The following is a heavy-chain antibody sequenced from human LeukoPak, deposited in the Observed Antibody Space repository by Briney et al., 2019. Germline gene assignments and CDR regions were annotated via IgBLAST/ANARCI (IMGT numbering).Heavy chain of an antibody. CDR3: ARMGAIAGASANPDH. CDR1: GGSISSYY. CDR2: IYYSGTT. D-gene: IGHD4/OR15-4a*01. Sequence: SETLSLTCTVSGGSISSYYWSWIRQPPGKGLEWIGHIYYSGTTDYSPSLRSRVTMSVDTSKSQFSLKLSSVTAADTAVYYCARMGAIAGASANPDHWGQGTLVTVSS. V-gene: IGHV4-59*01. J-gene: IGHJ4*02.